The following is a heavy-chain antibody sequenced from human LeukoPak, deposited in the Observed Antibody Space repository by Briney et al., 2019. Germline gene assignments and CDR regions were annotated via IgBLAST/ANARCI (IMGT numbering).Heavy chain of an antibody. D-gene: IGHD6-19*01. CDR2: ISSSGSTI. V-gene: IGHV3-48*03. J-gene: IGHJ4*02. CDR1: GFTFSSYE. CDR3: ARGLTPRIAVAGIGY. Sequence: GGSLRLSCAASGFTFSSYEMNWVRQAPGKGLEWVSYISSSGSTIYYADSVRGRFTIFRDNSKNTLYLQMNSLRAEDTAVYYCARGLTPRIAVAGIGYWGQGTLVTVSS.